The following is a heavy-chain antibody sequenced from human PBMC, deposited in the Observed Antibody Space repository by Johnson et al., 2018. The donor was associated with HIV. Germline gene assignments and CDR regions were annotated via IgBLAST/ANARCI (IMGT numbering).Heavy chain of an antibody. Sequence: VQLVESGGGLVQPGGSLRLSCAASGFTVSSYAMSWVRQAPGKGLEWVSGISGSGGSTFYADSVKGRFTISRDNSKNTLFLQMNSLRAEDTAVYYCAKEIGYYYNSSGYYYGGRAFDIWGQGTMVTVSS. D-gene: IGHD3-22*01. CDR3: AKEIGYYYNSSGYYYGGRAFDI. V-gene: IGHV3-23*04. CDR2: ISGSGGST. J-gene: IGHJ3*02. CDR1: GFTVSSYA.